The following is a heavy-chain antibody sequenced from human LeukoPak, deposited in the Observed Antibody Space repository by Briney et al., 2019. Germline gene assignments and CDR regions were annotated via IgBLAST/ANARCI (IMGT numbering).Heavy chain of an antibody. CDR3: ARGYLPRWLRSNAFDY. Sequence: ASVKVSCKASGYTFTGYYMHWVRQAPGQGLEWMGWINPNSGGTNYAQKFQGRVTMTRDTSISTAYMELSRLRSDDTAVYYCARGYLPRWLRSNAFDYWGQGTLVTVSS. CDR2: INPNSGGT. V-gene: IGHV1-2*02. J-gene: IGHJ4*02. D-gene: IGHD5-24*01. CDR1: GYTFTGYY.